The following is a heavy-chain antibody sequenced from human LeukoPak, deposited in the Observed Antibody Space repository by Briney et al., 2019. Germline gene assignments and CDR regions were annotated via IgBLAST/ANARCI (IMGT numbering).Heavy chain of an antibody. CDR2: ISSNGGTT. J-gene: IGHJ4*02. Sequence: GGSLRLSCAASGFTFSNYAMHWVRQAPGKGLEYVSAISSNGGTTYYTNSVKGRFTISRDNSKNTLYLQMGSLRAEDMAVYYCARAPYDSSGYKEYYFDFWGQGTLVTVSS. CDR3: ARAPYDSSGYKEYYFDF. CDR1: GFTFSNYA. V-gene: IGHV3-64*01. D-gene: IGHD3-22*01.